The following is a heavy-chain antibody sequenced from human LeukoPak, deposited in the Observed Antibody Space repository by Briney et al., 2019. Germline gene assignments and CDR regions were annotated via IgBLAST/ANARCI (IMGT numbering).Heavy chain of an antibody. CDR2: ISSSGSTI. CDR1: GFTFSSYE. J-gene: IGHJ3*02. V-gene: IGHV3-48*03. Sequence: GGSLRLSCAASGFTFSSYEMNWVRQAPGKGLEWVSYISSSGSTIYYADSVKGRFTISRDNAKNSLYLQMNSLRAEDTAIYYCARGPSDYYDSSGIRDAFDIWGRGTMVTVSS. CDR3: ARGPSDYYDSSGIRDAFDI. D-gene: IGHD3-22*01.